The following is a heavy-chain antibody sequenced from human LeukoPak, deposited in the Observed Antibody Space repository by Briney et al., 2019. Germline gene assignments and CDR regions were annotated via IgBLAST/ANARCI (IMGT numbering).Heavy chain of an antibody. CDR2: IYYSGST. D-gene: IGHD3-10*01. CDR1: GGSISSSSYY. CDR3: AREVKGSLDY. J-gene: IGHJ4*02. V-gene: IGHV4-39*07. Sequence: SETLSLTCTVSGGSISSSSYYWGWIRQPPGKGLEWIGSIYYSGSTYYNPSLKSRVTISVDTSKNQFSLKLSSVTAADTAVYYCAREVKGSLDYWGQGTLVTVSS.